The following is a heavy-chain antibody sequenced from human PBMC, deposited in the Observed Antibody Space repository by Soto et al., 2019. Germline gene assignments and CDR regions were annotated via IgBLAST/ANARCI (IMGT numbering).Heavy chain of an antibody. D-gene: IGHD3-10*01. CDR1: GFSLSTSGVG. V-gene: IGHV2-5*02. Sequence: SGPTLVNPTQTLTLTCTFSGFSLSTSGVGVGWIRQPPGKALEWLALIYWDDDKRYSPSLKSRLTITKDTSKNQVVLTMTNMDPVDTATYYCAHSRSVLLWFGEPAYGMDVWGQGTTVTVSS. CDR2: IYWDDDK. CDR3: AHSRSVLLWFGEPAYGMDV. J-gene: IGHJ6*02.